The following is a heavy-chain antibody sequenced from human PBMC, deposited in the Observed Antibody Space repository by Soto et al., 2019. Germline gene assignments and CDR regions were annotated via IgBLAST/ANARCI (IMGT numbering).Heavy chain of an antibody. CDR2: MYYSGST. J-gene: IGHJ6*02. CDR3: AARPRSSSWTEYYYGMDV. CDR1: GGSISSSGYF. D-gene: IGHD6-13*01. V-gene: IGHV4-39*01. Sequence: SETLSLACTFSGGSISSSGYFWGWIRQPPGKGLEWIGTMYYSGSTYYNPSLKSRVTLSVDTSKNQFSLKLSSVTAADTAVYYCAARPRSSSWTEYYYGMDVWGQGTTVTVSS.